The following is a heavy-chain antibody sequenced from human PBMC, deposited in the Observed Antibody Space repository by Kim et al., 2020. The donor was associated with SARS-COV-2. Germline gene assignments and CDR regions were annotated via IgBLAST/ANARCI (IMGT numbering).Heavy chain of an antibody. CDR3: TTYLPGGVYYYYGMDV. CDR1: GFTFSGSA. Sequence: GGSLRLSCAASGFTFSGSAMHWVRQASGKGLEWVGRIRSKANSYATAYAASVKGRFTISRDDSKNTAYLQMNSLKTEDTAVYYCTTYLPGGVYYYYGMDVWGQGTTVTVSS. V-gene: IGHV3-73*01. J-gene: IGHJ6*02. CDR2: IRSKANSYAT. D-gene: IGHD2-2*01.